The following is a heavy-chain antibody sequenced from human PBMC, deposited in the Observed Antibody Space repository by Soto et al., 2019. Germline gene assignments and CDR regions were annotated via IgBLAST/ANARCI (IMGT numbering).Heavy chain of an antibody. D-gene: IGHD6-6*01. CDR2: IIPIFGTA. Sequence: GASVKVSCKASGGTFSSYAISWVRQAPGQGLEWMGGIIPIFGTANYAQKFQGRVTITADESTSTAYMELSSLRSEDAAVYYCAGPRLQWGMQQLVRPYNYYYYYGMDVWGQGTTVTVSS. J-gene: IGHJ6*02. CDR1: GGTFSSYA. V-gene: IGHV1-69*13. CDR3: AGPRLQWGMQQLVRPYNYYYYYGMDV.